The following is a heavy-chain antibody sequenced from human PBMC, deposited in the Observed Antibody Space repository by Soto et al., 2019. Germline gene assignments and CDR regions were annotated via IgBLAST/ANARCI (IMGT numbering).Heavy chain of an antibody. CDR3: ARDSPIGSTYSGYDAIDS. J-gene: IGHJ4*02. CDR2: TIPILDVA. Sequence: SVKVSCKASGGTFITSTFTLVRQAPGQGLEWMGRTIPILDVADYAQDFQGRVTITADKSTSTAYMELTSLTSKDTAVYYCARDSPIGSTYSGYDAIDSWGQGTLVTVSS. CDR1: GGTFITST. V-gene: IGHV1-69*04. D-gene: IGHD5-12*01.